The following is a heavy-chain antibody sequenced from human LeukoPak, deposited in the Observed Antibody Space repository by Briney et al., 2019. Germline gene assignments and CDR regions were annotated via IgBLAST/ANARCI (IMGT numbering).Heavy chain of an antibody. CDR3: ASRPWSGMDV. CDR1: GFTFSSYA. Sequence: PGGSLRLSCAASGFTFSSYAMHWVRQAPGKGLEWVAVISYDGSNKYYADSVKGRFTISRDNSKNTLYLQMNSLRAEDTAVYYCASRPWSGMDVWGQGTTVTVSS. CDR2: ISYDGSNK. V-gene: IGHV3-30-3*01. D-gene: IGHD1-1*01. J-gene: IGHJ6*02.